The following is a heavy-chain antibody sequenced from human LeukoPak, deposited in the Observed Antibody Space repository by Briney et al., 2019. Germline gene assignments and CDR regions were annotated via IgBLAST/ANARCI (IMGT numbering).Heavy chain of an antibody. CDR3: ARAGGAVGATTWNH. CDR1: GGSISSGSYY. V-gene: IGHV4-61*02. CDR2: IYTSGST. D-gene: IGHD1-26*01. Sequence: PSQTLSLTCTVSGGSISSGSYYWSWIRQPAGKGLEWIGRIYTSGSTNYNPSLKSRVTISVDTSKNQFSLKLSSVTAADTAVYYCARAGGAVGATTWNHWGQGTLVTVSS. J-gene: IGHJ4*02.